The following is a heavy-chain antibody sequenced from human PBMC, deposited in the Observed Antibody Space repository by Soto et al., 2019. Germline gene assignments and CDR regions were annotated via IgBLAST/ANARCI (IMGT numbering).Heavy chain of an antibody. V-gene: IGHV4-34*01. CDR2: INHSGST. CDR1: GGSFSGYY. Sequence: XXTLSLPFAVYGGSFSGYYWGWILQPPGKGLEWIGEINHSGSTNYNPSLKSRVTISVDTSKNQFSLKLSSVTAADTAVYYCARGALIPDCSGGSCYSGYWGQGTLVTVSS. CDR3: ARGALIPDCSGGSCYSGY. D-gene: IGHD2-15*01. J-gene: IGHJ4*02.